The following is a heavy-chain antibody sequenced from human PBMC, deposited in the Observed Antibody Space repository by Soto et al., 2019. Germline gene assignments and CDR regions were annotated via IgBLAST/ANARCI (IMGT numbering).Heavy chain of an antibody. D-gene: IGHD3-3*01. CDR1: GYTFTSYG. Sequence: VKVSCKASGYTFTSYGISWVRQAPGQGLEWMGWISAYNGNTNYAQKLQGRVTMTTDTSTSTAYMELRSLRSDDTAVYYCAREYYDFWSGYYTGHYYYYYMDVWGKGTTVTVSS. CDR3: AREYYDFWSGYYTGHYYYYYMDV. CDR2: ISAYNGNT. V-gene: IGHV1-18*01. J-gene: IGHJ6*03.